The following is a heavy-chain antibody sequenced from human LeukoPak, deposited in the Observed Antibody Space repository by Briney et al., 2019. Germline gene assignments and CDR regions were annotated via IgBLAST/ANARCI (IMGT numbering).Heavy chain of an antibody. D-gene: IGHD3-9*01. Sequence: ASVKVSCKASGYTFTDYAIHWVRQAPGQGLGWVGRIDPHNGCTNYAQKFQGRVTLTRDASIGTAYMDLSRLRSDDTAFYSCTRDLTISGPIGYWGQETLVTVSS. CDR1: GYTFTDYA. CDR2: IDPHNGCT. J-gene: IGHJ4*02. CDR3: TRDLTISGPIGY. V-gene: IGHV1-2*06.